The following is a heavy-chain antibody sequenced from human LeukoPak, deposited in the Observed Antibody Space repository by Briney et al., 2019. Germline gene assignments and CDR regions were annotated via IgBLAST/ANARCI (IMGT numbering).Heavy chain of an antibody. CDR1: GFTFSSYG. Sequence: GGSLRLSCAASGFTFSSYGMHWVRQAPVKGLEWVAVISYDGSNKYYADSVKGRFTISRDNSKNTLYLQMNSLRAEDTAVYYCAKGRDYSNYDYWGQGTLVTVSS. D-gene: IGHD4-11*01. CDR3: AKGRDYSNYDY. V-gene: IGHV3-30*18. CDR2: ISYDGSNK. J-gene: IGHJ4*02.